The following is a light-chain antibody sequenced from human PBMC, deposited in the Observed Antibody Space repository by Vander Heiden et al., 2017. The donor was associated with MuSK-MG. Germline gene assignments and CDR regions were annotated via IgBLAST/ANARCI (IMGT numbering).Light chain of an antibody. V-gene: IGLV1-47*01. J-gene: IGLJ1*01. Sequence: QSVLTQPPSASGTPGQRVTISCSGSRSNIGSNSVSWYQQLPGTAPELLIHRNSQRPSGVPDRISGSKSGTSGTLAISGLRSEDEADYDCAAWDDSLSGDVFGTGTRVTVL. CDR1: RSNIGSNS. CDR2: RNS. CDR3: AAWDDSLSGDV.